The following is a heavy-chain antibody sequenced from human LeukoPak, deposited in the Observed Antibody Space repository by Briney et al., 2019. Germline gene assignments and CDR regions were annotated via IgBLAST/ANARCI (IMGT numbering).Heavy chain of an antibody. Sequence: ASVKVSCKASGYTFTSYGISWVRQAPGQGLEWMGWISAYNGNTNYAQKLQGRVTMTTDTSTSTAYMELRSLRYDVTAVYYCARDSDVITMKDWGQGTLVTVSS. V-gene: IGHV1-18*01. CDR2: ISAYNGNT. D-gene: IGHD3-22*01. CDR1: GYTFTSYG. J-gene: IGHJ4*02. CDR3: ARDSDVITMKD.